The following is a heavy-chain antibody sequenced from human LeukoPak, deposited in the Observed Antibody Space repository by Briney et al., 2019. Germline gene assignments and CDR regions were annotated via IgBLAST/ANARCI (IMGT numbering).Heavy chain of an antibody. CDR1: GFTFRSYG. CDR2: ILYDGSNK. V-gene: IGHV3-30*02. CDR3: AKTFSSSWYGSDY. J-gene: IGHJ4*02. D-gene: IGHD6-13*01. Sequence: GGSLRLSCEASGFTFRSYGMHWVRQAPGKGLEWMALILYDGSNKYYADSVKGRFTISRDNSKNTLYLQMNSLRLEDTAVYYCAKTFSSSWYGSDYWGQGTLVTVSS.